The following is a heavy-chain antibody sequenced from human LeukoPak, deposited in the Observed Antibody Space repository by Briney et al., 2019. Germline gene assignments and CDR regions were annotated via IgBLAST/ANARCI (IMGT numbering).Heavy chain of an antibody. V-gene: IGHV3-21*01. CDR3: ARVLAGTIDY. CDR1: GFTFSSYS. J-gene: IGHJ4*01. CDR2: ISSSSSYI. D-gene: IGHD6-19*01. Sequence: GSLKLSCAASGFTFSSYSMNWVRQAPGKGLEWVSSISSSSSYIYYAGSVKGRFTSSRYNAKNSLYLQMNSLRAEDTAVYYCARVLAGTIDYWGQGTLVTVSS.